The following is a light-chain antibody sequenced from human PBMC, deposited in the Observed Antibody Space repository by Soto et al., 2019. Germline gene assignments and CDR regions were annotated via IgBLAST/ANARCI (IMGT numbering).Light chain of an antibody. CDR3: QQYGVTPPNT. V-gene: IGKV3-20*01. CDR1: QIVSSTY. J-gene: IGKJ4*01. CDR2: GAS. Sequence: EIVLTQSPGTLSLSPGERATLSCRASQIVSSTYLAWFQQKAGQAPRLLIYGASTRATGIPDRFSGSGSGTDFTLTMSGLGPEDFALYYCQQYGVTPPNTFGGGAKVEV.